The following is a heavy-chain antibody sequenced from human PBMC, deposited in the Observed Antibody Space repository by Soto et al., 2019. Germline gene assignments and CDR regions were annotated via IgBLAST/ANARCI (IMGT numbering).Heavy chain of an antibody. CDR3: AKDLIQDTAMVPLGMDV. V-gene: IGHV1-18*04. CDR1: GYTFSSYG. CDR2: ISVYSCKT. D-gene: IGHD5-18*01. Sequence: RASVKVSCKASGYTFSSYGITWVRQAPGQGLEWMGWISVYSCKTSYAQKLQDRVTMSTDTSTSTAYMELRSLRSDDTAVYYCAKDLIQDTAMVPLGMDVWGQGTTVTVSS. J-gene: IGHJ6*02.